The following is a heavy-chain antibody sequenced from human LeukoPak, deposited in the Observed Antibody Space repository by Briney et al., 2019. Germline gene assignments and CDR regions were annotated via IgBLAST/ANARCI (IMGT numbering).Heavy chain of an antibody. V-gene: IGHV3-74*03. Sequence: GGSLRLACAASGFTFSSYWMHWVRQAPGKGLVWVSRINSDGSSITYADSVKGRFTISRDNAKNTLFLQMNSLRVEDTAVYYCAREGRVSGYDFDCWGQGTLVTVSS. CDR2: INSDGSSI. D-gene: IGHD5-12*01. CDR1: GFTFSSYW. J-gene: IGHJ4*02. CDR3: AREGRVSGYDFDC.